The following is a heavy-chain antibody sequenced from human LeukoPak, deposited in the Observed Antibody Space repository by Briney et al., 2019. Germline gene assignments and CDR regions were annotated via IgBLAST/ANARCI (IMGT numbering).Heavy chain of an antibody. CDR2: IYHSGST. Sequence: SETLSLTCAVSGGSISSSNWWSWVRQPPGKGLEWIGEIYHSGSTNYNPSLKSRVTISVDKSKHQFSLKLSSVTAADTAVYYCAGTTGSSNYYYSYMDVWGKGTTVTVSS. J-gene: IGHJ6*03. CDR1: GGSISSSNW. V-gene: IGHV4-4*02. CDR3: AGTTGSSNYYYSYMDV. D-gene: IGHD3-10*01.